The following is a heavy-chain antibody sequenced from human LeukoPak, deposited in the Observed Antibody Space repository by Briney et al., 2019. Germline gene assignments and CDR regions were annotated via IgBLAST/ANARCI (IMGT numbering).Heavy chain of an antibody. D-gene: IGHD3-10*01. CDR2: ISSSSSYI. CDR3: ARGYGSGRLNVLFDY. V-gene: IGHV3-21*01. J-gene: IGHJ4*02. CDR1: GFTFSSYS. Sequence: GGSLRLFCAASGFTFSSYSMNWLRQAPGKGLEWVSSISSSSSYIKSADSVNGRFTISRDNTKKSLYLQMNSLRAEDTAVYYCARGYGSGRLNVLFDYWSQGTLVTASS.